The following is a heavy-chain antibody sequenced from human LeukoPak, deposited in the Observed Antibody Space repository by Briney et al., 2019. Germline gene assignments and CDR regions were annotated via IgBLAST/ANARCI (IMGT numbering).Heavy chain of an antibody. CDR2: ITRSSGNM. Sequence: GGSLRLSCAASGFTFSTYNMNWVRQTPGKGLEWVSSITRSSGNMYYADSVKGRFTISRDNAKNSLYLQMNSLRAEDTAVYYCARRGYTYGYDYWGQGTLVTVSS. CDR3: ARRGYTYGYDY. J-gene: IGHJ4*02. D-gene: IGHD5-18*01. V-gene: IGHV3-21*01. CDR1: GFTFSTYN.